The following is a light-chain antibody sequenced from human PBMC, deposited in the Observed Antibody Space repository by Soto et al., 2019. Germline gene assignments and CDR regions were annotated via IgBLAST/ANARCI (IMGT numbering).Light chain of an antibody. J-gene: IGLJ3*02. Sequence: QSALTQPASVSGSPGQSITISCTGTSSDVGGYNYVSWYQQHPGKAPKLIIYEVSNRHSGVSNRFSGSKSGNTASLTISGIQAEDEADYYCNSYRTNYTWLFGGGTKLTVL. CDR3: NSYRTNYTWL. CDR2: EVS. CDR1: SSDVGGYNY. V-gene: IGLV2-14*01.